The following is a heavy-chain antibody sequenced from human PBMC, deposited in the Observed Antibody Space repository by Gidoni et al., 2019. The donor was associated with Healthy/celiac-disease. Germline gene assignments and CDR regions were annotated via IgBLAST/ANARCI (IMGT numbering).Heavy chain of an antibody. V-gene: IGHV1-69*01. CDR1: GGTFSSYA. Sequence: QVQLVQSGAEVKKPGSSVKVSCKASGGTFSSYAISWVRQAPGQGLEWMGGIIPIFGTANYAQKFQGRVTITADESTSTAYMELSRLRSEDTAVYYWASSRQLETEHPVYYYYGMDVWGQGTTVTVSS. D-gene: IGHD1-1*01. CDR2: IIPIFGTA. J-gene: IGHJ6*02. CDR3: ASSRQLETEHPVYYYYGMDV.